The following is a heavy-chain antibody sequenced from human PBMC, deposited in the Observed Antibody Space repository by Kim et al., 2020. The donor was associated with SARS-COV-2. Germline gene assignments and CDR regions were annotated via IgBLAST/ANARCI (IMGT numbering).Heavy chain of an antibody. D-gene: IGHD6-13*01. V-gene: IGHV5-51*01. Sequence: PTFQGQVTISADKSIITAYLQWSSLKASDTAMYYCARHSSSWPNTFFDYWGQGTLVTVSS. J-gene: IGHJ4*02. CDR3: ARHSSSWPNTFFDY.